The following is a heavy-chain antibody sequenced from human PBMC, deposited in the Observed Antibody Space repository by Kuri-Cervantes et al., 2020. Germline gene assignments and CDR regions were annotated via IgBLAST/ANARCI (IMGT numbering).Heavy chain of an antibody. V-gene: IGHV1-69*13. D-gene: IGHD6-19*01. CDR1: GYTFTSYG. Sequence: SVKVSCKASGYTFTSYGISWVRQAPGQGLEWMGGIIPIFGTANYAQKFQGRVTITADESTSTAYMELSSLRSEDTAVYYCARSSGVGSTVAGLGFDYWGQGTLVTVSS. J-gene: IGHJ4*02. CDR2: IIPIFGTA. CDR3: ARSSGVGSTVAGLGFDY.